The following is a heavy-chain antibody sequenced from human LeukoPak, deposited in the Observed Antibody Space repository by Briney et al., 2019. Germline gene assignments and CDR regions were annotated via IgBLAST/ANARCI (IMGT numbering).Heavy chain of an antibody. J-gene: IGHJ6*04. CDR1: GFTFSSYE. Sequence: GGSLRLSCAASGFTFSSYEMNWVRQAPGKGLEWVSYISSGGSNIYYADSVKGRFTISRDNAKNSLYLQMNSLRAEETAVYYCARDRSLWFGVNYYYYGMDVWGKGTTVTVSS. D-gene: IGHD3-10*01. CDR3: ARDRSLWFGVNYYYYGMDV. V-gene: IGHV3-48*03. CDR2: ISSGGSNI.